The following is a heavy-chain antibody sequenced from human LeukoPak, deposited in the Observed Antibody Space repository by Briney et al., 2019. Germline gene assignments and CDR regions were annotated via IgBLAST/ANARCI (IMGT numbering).Heavy chain of an antibody. J-gene: IGHJ4*02. D-gene: IGHD6-19*01. V-gene: IGHV3-7*04. CDR2: MRVDGSDI. Sequence: PSETLSLTCTVSGASITSSNYYWLWVRQPPGKGLEWVANMRVDGSDIHYADSVKGRFTISSDNARNSLYLQMNTLRADDTAVYYCARGRGWTYDSWGRGTLVTVSS. CDR3: ARGRGWTYDS. CDR1: GASITSSNYY.